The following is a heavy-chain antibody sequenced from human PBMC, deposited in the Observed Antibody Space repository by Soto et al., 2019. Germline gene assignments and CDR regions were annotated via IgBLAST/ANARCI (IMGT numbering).Heavy chain of an antibody. D-gene: IGHD3-16*01. CDR3: ARGGGGRGSGYYYGMDV. V-gene: IGHV3-33*01. CDR1: GFTFSSYG. CDR2: IWYDGSNK. Sequence: QVQLVESGGGVFQPGRSLRLSCAASGFTFSSYGMHWVRQAPGKGLEWVAVIWYDGSNKYYADSVKGRFTISRDNSKNTLYLQMNSLRGEDTAVYYCARGGGGRGSGYYYGMDVWGQGTTVTVSS. J-gene: IGHJ6*02.